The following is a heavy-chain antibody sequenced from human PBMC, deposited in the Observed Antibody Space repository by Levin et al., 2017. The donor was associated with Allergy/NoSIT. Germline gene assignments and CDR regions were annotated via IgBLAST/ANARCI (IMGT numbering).Heavy chain of an antibody. CDR3: ADHSRVNSDWQALDY. J-gene: IGHJ4*02. CDR2: TYYTGST. V-gene: IGHV4-61*01. Sequence: PSETLSLTCTVSGDSVSSESYYWSWIRQPPGKGLEWIGYTYYTGSTNYIPSLKSRVTLSIDTSKTQFSLRLSSVTAAGMAVYYCADHSRVNSDWQALDYWGQGTLVTVSS. D-gene: IGHD6-19*01. CDR1: GDSVSSESYY.